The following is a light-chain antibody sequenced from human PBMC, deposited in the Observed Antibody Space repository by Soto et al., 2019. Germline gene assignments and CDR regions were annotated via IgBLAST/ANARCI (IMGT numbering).Light chain of an antibody. CDR1: SSDVGGYNY. J-gene: IGLJ1*01. CDR3: TSPAPGSLYV. CDR2: KGS. V-gene: IGLV2-14*01. Sequence: QSALTQPASVSGSPGQSITISCTGTSSDVGGYNYVSWYQQYPGRVPKLLIYKGSNRPSGISNRFSGSKSGNTASLTISGLQAEDEADYFCTSPAPGSLYVFASGTQLAVL.